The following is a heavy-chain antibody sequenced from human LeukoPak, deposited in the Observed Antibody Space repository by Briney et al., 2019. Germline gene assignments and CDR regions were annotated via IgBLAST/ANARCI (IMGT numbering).Heavy chain of an antibody. CDR3: ATMIGGSPTPFDY. D-gene: IGHD3-16*01. Sequence: ASVKVSCKASGYTFTSYAMHWVRQAPGQRLEWMGWINAGNGNTKYSQKFQGRVTMTEDTSTDTAYMELSSLRSEDTAVYYCATMIGGSPTPFDYWGQGTLVTVSS. CDR2: INAGNGNT. CDR1: GYTFTSYA. V-gene: IGHV1-3*01. J-gene: IGHJ4*02.